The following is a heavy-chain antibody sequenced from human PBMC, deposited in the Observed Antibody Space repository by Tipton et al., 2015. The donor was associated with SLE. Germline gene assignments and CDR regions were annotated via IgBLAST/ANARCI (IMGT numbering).Heavy chain of an antibody. CDR2: INHSGST. D-gene: IGHD2-15*01. CDR1: GGSFSGYY. J-gene: IGHJ4*02. V-gene: IGHV4-34*01. Sequence: LRLSCAVYGGSFSGYYWSWIRQPPGKGLEWIGEINHSGSTNYNPSLKSRVTISVDTSKNQFSLKLSSVTAADTAVYYCARLSGGRAMVGRFDYWGQGTLVTVSS. CDR3: ARLSGGRAMVGRFDY.